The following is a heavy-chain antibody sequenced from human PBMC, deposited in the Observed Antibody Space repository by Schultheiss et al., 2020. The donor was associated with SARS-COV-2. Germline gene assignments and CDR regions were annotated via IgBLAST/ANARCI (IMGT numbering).Heavy chain of an antibody. CDR3: ATDLVVAGAFDI. CDR2: IIPIFGTA. V-gene: IGHV1-69*06. Sequence: SVKVSCKASGGTFSSYAISWVRQAPGQGLEWMGGIIPIFGTANYAQKFQGRVTMTEDTSTDTAYMELSSLRSEDTAVYYCATDLVVAGAFDIWGQGTMVTVSS. D-gene: IGHD3-22*01. CDR1: GGTFSSYA. J-gene: IGHJ3*02.